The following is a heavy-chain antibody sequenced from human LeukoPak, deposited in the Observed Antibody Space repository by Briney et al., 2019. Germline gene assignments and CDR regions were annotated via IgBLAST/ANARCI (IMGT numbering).Heavy chain of an antibody. CDR1: GITLSNYG. V-gene: IGHV3-23*01. J-gene: IGHJ4*02. D-gene: IGHD3-22*01. CDR2: ISEGGGRT. CDR3: AKRGVVIRVILVGFHKEAYYFDS. Sequence: PGGSLRLSCAVSGITLSNYGMSWVRQAPGKGLEWVAGISEGGGRTNYADSVKGRFTISRDNPKNILYLKMNSLRAEDTAVYFCAKRGVVIRVILVGFHKEAYYFDSWGQGALVTVSS.